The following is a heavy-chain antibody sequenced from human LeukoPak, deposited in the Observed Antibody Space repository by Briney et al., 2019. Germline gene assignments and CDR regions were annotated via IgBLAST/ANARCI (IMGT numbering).Heavy chain of an antibody. V-gene: IGHV1-18*01. Sequence: ASVKDSCKASGYTFTSYGISWLRQAPGQGLEWLGWISGYNGNTNYAQKFQGRVTMTTDTPTSTAYMDLRSLKSDDTAVYYCAVHDFYSGGYHFDYWGQGTLVTASS. J-gene: IGHJ4*02. CDR1: GYTFTSYG. CDR3: AVHDFYSGGYHFDY. CDR2: ISGYNGNT. D-gene: IGHD3-3*01.